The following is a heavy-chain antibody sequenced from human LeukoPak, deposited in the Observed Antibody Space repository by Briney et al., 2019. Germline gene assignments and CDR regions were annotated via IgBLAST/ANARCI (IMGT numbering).Heavy chain of an antibody. D-gene: IGHD7-27*01. J-gene: IGHJ4*02. CDR2: IYFSGST. CDR1: GGSISSYY. CDR3: ARGANWGSPDY. Sequence: SETLALTCTVSGGSISSYYWSWIRQPPGKGLEWIGNIYFSGSTKYNPSLKSRVTMLVDTSKNQFSLKLSSVTAADTAVYYCARGANWGSPDYWGQGTLVTVSS. V-gene: IGHV4-59*08.